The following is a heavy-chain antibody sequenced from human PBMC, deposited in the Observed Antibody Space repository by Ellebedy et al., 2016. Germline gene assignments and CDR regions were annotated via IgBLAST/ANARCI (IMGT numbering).Heavy chain of an antibody. D-gene: IGHD4/OR15-4a*01. J-gene: IGHJ4*02. Sequence: GGSLRLSCAASGFTLSTYSMNWVRQAPGKGLEWVSYISSSSSTIYYADSVKGRFTISRDNAKNSLYLQMNSLRDEDTAVYYCARDGAETETYPYYFDYWGQGTLLTVSS. CDR1: GFTLSTYS. CDR2: ISSSSSTI. CDR3: ARDGAETETYPYYFDY. V-gene: IGHV3-48*02.